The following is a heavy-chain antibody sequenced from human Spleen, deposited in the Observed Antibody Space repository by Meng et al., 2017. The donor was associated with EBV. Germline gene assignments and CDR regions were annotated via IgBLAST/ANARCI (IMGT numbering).Heavy chain of an antibody. D-gene: IGHD1-14*01. V-gene: IGHV3-74*01. CDR1: EFTLSSYW. CDR2: INDHGSIT. CDR3: SRDLAGSDDF. J-gene: IGHJ4*02. Sequence: VQRVECGGTLYRPGGSLRTFCEASEFTLSSYWMHWVRQAPGQGLLWVARINDHGSITNYAYPVKGRFTISRDNAKNTLYLQMTSLRPEDTGVYFCSRDLAGSDDFWGQGTLVTVSS.